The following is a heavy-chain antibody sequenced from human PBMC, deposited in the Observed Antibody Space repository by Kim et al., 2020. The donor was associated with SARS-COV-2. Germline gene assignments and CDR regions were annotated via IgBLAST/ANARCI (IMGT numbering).Heavy chain of an antibody. CDR3: ARESPTNGYFDL. Sequence: YYNPSLKSRVTISVDTSKNQFYLKLSAVTAADTAVYYCARESPTNGYFDLWGRGTLVTVSS. D-gene: IGHD2-2*01. J-gene: IGHJ2*01. V-gene: IGHV4-31*02.